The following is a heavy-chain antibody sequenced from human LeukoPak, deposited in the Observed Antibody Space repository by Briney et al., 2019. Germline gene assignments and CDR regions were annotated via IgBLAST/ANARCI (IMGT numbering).Heavy chain of an antibody. J-gene: IGHJ5*02. V-gene: IGHV4-34*01. Sequence: PSETLSLTCAVYGGSFSGYYWGWIRQPPGKGLEWIGSIYYSGSTYYNPSLKSRVTISVDTSKNQFSLKLSSVTAADTAVYYCARGITMIVVVNQYNWFDPWGQGTLVTVSS. CDR1: GGSFSGYY. CDR3: ARGITMIVVVNQYNWFDP. CDR2: IYYSGST. D-gene: IGHD3-22*01.